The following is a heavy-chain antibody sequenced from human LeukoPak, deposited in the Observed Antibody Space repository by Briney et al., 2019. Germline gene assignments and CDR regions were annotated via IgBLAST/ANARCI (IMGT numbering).Heavy chain of an antibody. J-gene: IGHJ4*02. CDR1: GFTFSAYW. CDR3: ARGGFGYVYFDY. D-gene: IGHD2-8*01. Sequence: PGGSLRLSCAASGFTFSAYWMSWVRQAPGKGLEWVAHIKGDGNEKYSVDSVKGRFTISRDNAKSSLYLQMNSLRAEDTALYYCARGGFGYVYFDYWGQGSLVTVSS. V-gene: IGHV3-7*01. CDR2: IKGDGNEK.